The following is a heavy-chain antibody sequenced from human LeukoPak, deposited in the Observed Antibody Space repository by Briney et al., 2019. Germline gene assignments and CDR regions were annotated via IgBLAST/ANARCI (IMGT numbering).Heavy chain of an antibody. Sequence: PSETLSLTCAVSGGSISSGGYSWSWIRQPPGKGLEWIGYIYHSGSTYYNPSLKSRVTISVDTSKNQFSLKLSSVTAADTAVYYCARHELVWDYFDYWGQGTLVTVPS. V-gene: IGHV4-30-2*03. D-gene: IGHD6-6*01. CDR3: ARHELVWDYFDY. CDR2: IYHSGST. CDR1: GGSISSGGYS. J-gene: IGHJ4*02.